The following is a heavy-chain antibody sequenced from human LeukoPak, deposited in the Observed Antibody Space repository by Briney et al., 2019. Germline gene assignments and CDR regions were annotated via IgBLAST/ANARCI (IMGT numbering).Heavy chain of an antibody. D-gene: IGHD6-13*01. Sequence: SVKVSCKASGGTFSSYAISWVRQAPGQGLEWTGGIIPIFGTANYAQKFQGRVTITADKSTSTAYMELSSLRSEDTAVYYCARVGEQQLVTNWGQGTLVTVPS. CDR2: IIPIFGTA. CDR1: GGTFSSYA. J-gene: IGHJ4*02. CDR3: ARVGEQQLVTN. V-gene: IGHV1-69*06.